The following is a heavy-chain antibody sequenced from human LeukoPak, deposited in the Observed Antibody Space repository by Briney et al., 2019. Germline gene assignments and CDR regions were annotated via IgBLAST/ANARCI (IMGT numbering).Heavy chain of an antibody. CDR3: AKDRADILTGYSTPEFDY. V-gene: IGHV3-30*18. J-gene: IGHJ4*02. Sequence: GGSLRLSCAASGFTFSSYGMHWVRQAPGKGLEWVAVISYDGSNKYYADSVKGRFTISRDNSKNTLYLQMNSLRAEDTAVYYCAKDRADILTGYSTPEFDYWGQGTLVTVSS. CDR2: ISYDGSNK. CDR1: GFTFSSYG. D-gene: IGHD3-9*01.